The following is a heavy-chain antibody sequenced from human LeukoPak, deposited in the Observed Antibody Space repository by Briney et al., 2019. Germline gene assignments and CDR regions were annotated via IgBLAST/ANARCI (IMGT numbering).Heavy chain of an antibody. CDR2: ISSSGSTI. J-gene: IGHJ3*02. V-gene: IGHV3-48*03. D-gene: IGHD3-10*01. CDR3: ARDYPQALWFGQGAFDI. Sequence: GGSLRLSCAASGFTFSSYEMNWVRQAPGKGLEWVSYISSSGSTIYYADSVKGRFTIYRDNAKNSLYLQMNSLRAEGTAVYYCARDYPQALWFGQGAFDIWGQGTMVTVSS. CDR1: GFTFSSYE.